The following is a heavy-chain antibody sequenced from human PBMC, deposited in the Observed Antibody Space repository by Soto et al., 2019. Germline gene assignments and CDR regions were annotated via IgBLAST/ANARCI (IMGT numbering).Heavy chain of an antibody. CDR2: TNPNSGKT. D-gene: IGHD2-2*01. V-gene: IGHV1-8*01. CDR1: GYTFTSYD. J-gene: IGHJ6*03. CDR3: SRGRRYCSSTSCPNYYYYMDV. Sequence: ASVKVSCKASGYTFTSYDINWVRQATGQGLEWMGWTNPNSGKTGYAQKFQGRVTMTRNTSISTAYMELSSLRSEDTAVYYCSRGRRYCSSTSCPNYYYYMDVWGKGTTVTVSS.